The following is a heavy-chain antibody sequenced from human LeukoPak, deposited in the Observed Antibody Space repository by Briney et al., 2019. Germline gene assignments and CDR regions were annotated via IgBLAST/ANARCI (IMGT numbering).Heavy chain of an antibody. CDR2: ISGSGSST. J-gene: IGHJ4*02. CDR3: AKDLVGSGSY. V-gene: IGHV3-23*01. D-gene: IGHD3-10*01. CDR1: GFTFSSYA. Sequence: GGSLRLSCAASGFTFSSYAMSWVRQAPGKGLEWVSAISGSGSSTYYADSVKGRFTISRDNSKNTLCLQMNSLRAEDTAVYYCAKDLVGSGSYWGQGTLVTVSS.